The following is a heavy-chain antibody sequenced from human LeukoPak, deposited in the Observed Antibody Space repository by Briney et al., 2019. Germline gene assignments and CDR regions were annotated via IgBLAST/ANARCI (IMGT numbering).Heavy chain of an antibody. CDR2: LSGNGGST. J-gene: IGHJ4*02. CDR3: AKILRGYNYGGFDY. D-gene: IGHD5-18*01. CDR1: RFTFSSYA. Sequence: PGASLRLSCAASRFTFSSYAMSWVRQAPGKGLEWVSTLSGNGGSTHHTDSVQGRFTISRDNSKNTLFLQMNSLRAEDTAVYYCAKILRGYNYGGFDYWGQGALVTVSS. V-gene: IGHV3-23*01.